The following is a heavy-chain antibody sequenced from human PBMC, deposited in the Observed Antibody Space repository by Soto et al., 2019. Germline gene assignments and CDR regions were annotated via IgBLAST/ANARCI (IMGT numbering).Heavy chain of an antibody. J-gene: IGHJ3*02. CDR1: GYTFAEYT. CDR3: ARGPATGAFDI. Sequence: QVQLVQSGAEVKKPGASVKVSCETFGYTFAEYTLHWVRQAPGQRPEWMGWISPANGDTRYSQKFQGRVTLSRDTSASTVYMERSSLRPEDTAVYYCARGPATGAFDIWGQGTMVTVSS. V-gene: IGHV1-3*01. CDR2: ISPANGDT.